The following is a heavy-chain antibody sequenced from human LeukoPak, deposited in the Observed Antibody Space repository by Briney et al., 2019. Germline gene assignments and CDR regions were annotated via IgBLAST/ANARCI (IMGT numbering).Heavy chain of an antibody. CDR3: ARDGYSYGSIDY. D-gene: IGHD5-18*01. J-gene: IGHJ4*02. CDR2: IWYDGSNK. CDR1: GFTFGSFG. V-gene: IGHV3-33*01. Sequence: PGGSLRLSCAASGFTFGSFGMHWVRQAPGKGLEGVAVIWYDGSNKYYADSVKGRFTTSRDNSKNTLYLQMNSLRVEDTAVYYCARDGYSYGSIDYWGQGTLVTVSS.